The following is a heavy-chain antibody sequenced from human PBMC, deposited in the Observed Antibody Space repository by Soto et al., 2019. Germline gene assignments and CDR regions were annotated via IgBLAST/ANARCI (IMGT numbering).Heavy chain of an antibody. V-gene: IGHV4-30-2*01. Sequence: SETLSLTCAVSGGSISSGTFSWTWIRQPPGKGLEFIGSIYYTGGTYYNPSLKSRVTISLDRSKNQFSLNLSSVAAADTAMYFCAREWGLLPYYVMNVWGHGTAVTVSS. CDR1: GGSISSGTFS. CDR3: AREWGLLPYYVMNV. D-gene: IGHD7-27*01. CDR2: IYYTGGT. J-gene: IGHJ6*02.